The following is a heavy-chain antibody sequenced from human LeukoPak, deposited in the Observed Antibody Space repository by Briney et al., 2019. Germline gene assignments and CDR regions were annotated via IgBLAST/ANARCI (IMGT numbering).Heavy chain of an antibody. V-gene: IGHV1-69*04. J-gene: IGHJ4*02. D-gene: IGHD3-10*01. CDR2: IIPILGIA. CDR3: ARAPSNYGSGSYIDY. CDR1: GGTFSSYA. Sequence: SVKVSCKASGGTFSSYAISWVRQAPGQGLEWMGRIIPILGIANYAQKFQGRVTITADKSTSAAYMELSSLRSEDTAVYYCARAPSNYGSGSYIDYWGQGTLVTVSS.